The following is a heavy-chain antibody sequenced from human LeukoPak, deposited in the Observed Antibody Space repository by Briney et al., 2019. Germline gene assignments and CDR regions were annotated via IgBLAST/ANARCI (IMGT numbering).Heavy chain of an antibody. J-gene: IGHJ4*02. CDR2: LNNDGGST. CDR1: GFTFSSYW. CDR3: ATENGFNDY. D-gene: IGHD2-8*01. V-gene: IGHV3-74*01. Sequence: GGSLRLSCAASGFTFSSYWMHWVRQAPGKGLVWVSRLNNDGGSTSYADSVKGRFTISRDNAKNTLYLQMNSLRAEDTAVYYCATENGFNDYWGQGTLVTVSS.